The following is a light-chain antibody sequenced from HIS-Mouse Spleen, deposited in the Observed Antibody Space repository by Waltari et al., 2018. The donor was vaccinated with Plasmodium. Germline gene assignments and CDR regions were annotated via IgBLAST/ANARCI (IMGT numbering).Light chain of an antibody. J-gene: IGLJ3*02. CDR1: ALPKQY. CDR3: QSADSSGTPNWV. V-gene: IGLV3-25*03. Sequence: SYELTQPPSVSVSPGQTARITCSGDALPKQYAYWYQQKPGQAPVLMIAKSSERPSGIPGRFSGSSSGKTGTLTISGVQAEDEADDYCQSADSSGTPNWVFGGGTKLTVL. CDR2: KSS.